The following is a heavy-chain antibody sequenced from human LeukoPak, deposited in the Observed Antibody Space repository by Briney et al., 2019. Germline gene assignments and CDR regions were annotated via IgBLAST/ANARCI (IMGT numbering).Heavy chain of an antibody. V-gene: IGHV4-39*01. CDR2: IYYSGST. CDR3: ARHGRIGV. J-gene: IGHJ4*02. Sequence: SKTLSLTCTVSGGSISSSSYYWGWIRQPPGKGLEWIGSIYYSGSTYYNPSLKSRVTISVDTSKNQFSLKLSSVTAADTAVYYSARHGRIGVWGQGTLVTVSS. CDR1: GGSISSSSYY. D-gene: IGHD2-8*01.